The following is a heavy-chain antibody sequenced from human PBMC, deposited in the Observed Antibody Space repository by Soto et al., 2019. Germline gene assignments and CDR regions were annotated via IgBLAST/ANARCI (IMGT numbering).Heavy chain of an antibody. V-gene: IGHV1-69*01. CDR2: IIPIVGTA. CDR1: GGTFSSYA. J-gene: IGHJ4*02. D-gene: IGHD3-3*01. CDR3: ARRVYDSPGGFDY. Sequence: QVQLVQSGAEVKKPGSSVKVSCKASGGTFSSYAISWVRQAPGQGLEWMGGIIPIVGTANYAQKFQGRDTITAAESTRTAYMELSSMRSEDTAVYYCARRVYDSPGGFDYWGQGTLVTVSS.